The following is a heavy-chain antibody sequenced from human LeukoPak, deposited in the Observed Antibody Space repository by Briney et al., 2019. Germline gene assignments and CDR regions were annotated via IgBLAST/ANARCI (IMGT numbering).Heavy chain of an antibody. CDR2: FDPEDGET. CDR1: GHTLTELS. J-gene: IGHJ3*02. CDR3: ARDRVVGLGIDNAFDI. Sequence: ASVKVSCKVSGHTLTELSMHWVRQAPGKGLEWMGSFDPEDGETIYAQKFQGRVTMTEDTSTDTAYMELSSLRSEDTAVYYCARDRVVGLGIDNAFDIWGHGTMVTVSS. V-gene: IGHV1-24*01. D-gene: IGHD2-15*01.